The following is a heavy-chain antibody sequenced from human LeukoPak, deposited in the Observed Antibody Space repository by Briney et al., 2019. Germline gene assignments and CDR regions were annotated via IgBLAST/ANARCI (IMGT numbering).Heavy chain of an antibody. CDR1: GGSFSGYY. J-gene: IGHJ4*02. D-gene: IGHD3-9*01. V-gene: IGHV4-34*10. Sequence: PSETLSLTCAVYGGSFSGYYWSWIRQPPGKGLEWIGYIYYSGSTYYNPSLKSRVTMSVDTSKNQFSLKLSSVTAVDTAVYYCARYDILTGLQGGFFDYWGQGTLVTVSS. CDR3: ARYDILTGLQGGFFDY. CDR2: IYYSGST.